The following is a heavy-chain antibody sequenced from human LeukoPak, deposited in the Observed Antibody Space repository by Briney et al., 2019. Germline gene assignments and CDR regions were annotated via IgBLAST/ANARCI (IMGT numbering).Heavy chain of an antibody. CDR1: AGSISSSSYY. Sequence: SETLSLTCTVSAGSISSSSYYWAWIRQPPEKGLEWIGSMYYSGSTNYNPSLKSRVTISADTSKNQFFLKVSSVTAADTAVYYCARHASDSSGFYNYYGMDVWGQGTTVTVSS. V-gene: IGHV4-39*01. J-gene: IGHJ6*02. CDR2: MYYSGST. CDR3: ARHASDSSGFYNYYGMDV. D-gene: IGHD3-22*01.